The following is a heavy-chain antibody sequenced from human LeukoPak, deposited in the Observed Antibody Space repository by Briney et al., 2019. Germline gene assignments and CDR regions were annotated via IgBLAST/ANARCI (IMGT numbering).Heavy chain of an antibody. Sequence: GGSLRLSCAASGFTFSSYAMSWVRQAPGKGLEWVSAISGSGGSTYYADSVKGRFTISRDNSKNTLYLQMNSLRDEDTAVYYCAKDRGSRLLAKAYYFDYWGQGTLVTVSS. CDR1: GFTFSSYA. CDR2: ISGSGGST. J-gene: IGHJ4*02. D-gene: IGHD2-21*02. V-gene: IGHV3-23*01. CDR3: AKDRGSRLLAKAYYFDY.